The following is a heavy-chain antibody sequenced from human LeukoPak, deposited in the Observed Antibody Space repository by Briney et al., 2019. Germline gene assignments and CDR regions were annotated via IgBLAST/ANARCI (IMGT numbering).Heavy chain of an antibody. CDR1: GFSFSSYG. J-gene: IGHJ5*02. Sequence: GGSLRLSCAGSGFSFSSYGMHWVRQAPGKGLEWVAVISYDGSNKYYADSVKGRFTISRDNSKNTLYLQMNSLRAEDTAVYYCARDLTGTPNIVWFDPWGQGTLVTVSS. CDR3: ARDLTGTPNIVWFDP. V-gene: IGHV3-30*19. D-gene: IGHD1-14*01. CDR2: ISYDGSNK.